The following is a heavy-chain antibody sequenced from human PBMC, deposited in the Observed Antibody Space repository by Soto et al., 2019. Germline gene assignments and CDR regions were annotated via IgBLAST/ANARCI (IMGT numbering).Heavy chain of an antibody. V-gene: IGHV2-5*02. CDR3: APRPRRYSYHFDY. CDR2: IYWDDDE. J-gene: IGHJ4*02. Sequence: QITLKESRPTLVKPTQTLTLTCTFSGFSLNTTGVGVGWFRQPPGKPLEWLALIYWDDDEGYRPSLRSRLTITKNTSNNHVVLTMTNMDPVDTATYYFAPRPRRYSYHFDYWGQGNLVTVSS. CDR1: GFSLNTTGVG. D-gene: IGHD5-18*01.